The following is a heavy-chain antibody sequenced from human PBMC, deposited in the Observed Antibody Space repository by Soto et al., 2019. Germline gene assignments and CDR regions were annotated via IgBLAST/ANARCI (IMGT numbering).Heavy chain of an antibody. Sequence: QVQLQESGPGLVKPSQTLSLTCTVSGGSISSVGYYWSWIRQHPGKGLEWIGYIYYSGSTYYNPSLKSRVTISVDTSKNQFYLKLSSVTAADTAVYYCARGIRWELAEDYFDYWGQGTLVTVSS. D-gene: IGHD1-26*01. CDR1: GGSISSVGYY. V-gene: IGHV4-31*03. CDR2: IYYSGST. CDR3: ARGIRWELAEDYFDY. J-gene: IGHJ4*02.